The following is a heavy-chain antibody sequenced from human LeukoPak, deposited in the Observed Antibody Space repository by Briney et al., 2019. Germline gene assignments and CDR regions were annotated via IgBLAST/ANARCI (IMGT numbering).Heavy chain of an antibody. Sequence: ASVKVSCKASGYTFTGYYMHWVRQAPGQGLEWMGRINPNSGGTNYAQKFQGRVTMTRDTSISTVYMELSRLRSDDTAVYYCARGPRIAVAGKYFDYWGQGILVTVSS. J-gene: IGHJ4*02. CDR3: ARGPRIAVAGKYFDY. CDR2: INPNSGGT. V-gene: IGHV1-2*06. D-gene: IGHD6-19*01. CDR1: GYTFTGYY.